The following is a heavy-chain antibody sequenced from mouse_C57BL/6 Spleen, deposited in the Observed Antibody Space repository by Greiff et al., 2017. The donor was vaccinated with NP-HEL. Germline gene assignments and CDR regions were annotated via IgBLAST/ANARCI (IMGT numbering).Heavy chain of an antibody. CDR2: IYPGSGST. CDR3: ARLEDSSGYDFFAY. CDR1: GYTFTSYW. J-gene: IGHJ3*01. Sequence: VQLQQSGAELVKPGASVKMSCKASGYTFTSYWITWVKQRPGQGLEWIGDIYPGSGSTNYNEKFKSKATLTVDTSSSTAYMQLSSLTSEDSAVYYCARLEDSSGYDFFAYWGQGTLVTVSA. D-gene: IGHD3-2*02. V-gene: IGHV1-55*01.